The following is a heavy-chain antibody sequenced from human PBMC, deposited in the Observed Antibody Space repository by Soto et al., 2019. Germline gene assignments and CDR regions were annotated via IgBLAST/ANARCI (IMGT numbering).Heavy chain of an antibody. D-gene: IGHD5-12*01. CDR3: AKDLWMRYSGYDSDPDAFDI. Sequence: SQTLSLTCAVSGDSVSSNSAAWNWIRQSPSSGLEWLGRTYYRSKWFNEYAESVKSRITINVDTSKNQFSLRLNSVTPEDTAVYYCAKDLWMRYSGYDSDPDAFDIWGQGTMVTVSS. CDR2: TYYRSKWFN. J-gene: IGHJ3*02. V-gene: IGHV6-1*01. CDR1: GDSVSSNSAA.